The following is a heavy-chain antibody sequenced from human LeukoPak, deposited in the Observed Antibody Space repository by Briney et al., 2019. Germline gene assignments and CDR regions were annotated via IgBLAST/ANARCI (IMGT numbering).Heavy chain of an antibody. CDR1: GFTFSSYG. CDR2: IWYDGSNK. J-gene: IGHJ6*02. Sequence: PGGSLRLSCAASGFTFSSYGMHWVRQAPGKGLEWVAVIWYDGSNKYYADSVKGRFTISRDNSKNTLYLQMNSLRAEDTAVYYCARVRAAYYYGMDVWGRGTTVTVSS. CDR3: ARVRAAYYYGMDV. V-gene: IGHV3-33*01.